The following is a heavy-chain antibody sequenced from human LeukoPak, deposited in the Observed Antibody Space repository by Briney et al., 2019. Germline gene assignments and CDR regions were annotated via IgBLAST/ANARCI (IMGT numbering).Heavy chain of an antibody. CDR3: ARGGQTYDFWSGYYSGDHWFDP. Sequence: GASVKVSCKASGYTFTSYAMHWVRQAPGQRLEGMGWINAGNGNTKYSQELQGRVTITRDTAASTAYMELSSLRSADMAVYYCARGGQTYDFWSGYYSGDHWFDPWGQGTLVTVSS. J-gene: IGHJ5*02. V-gene: IGHV1-3*03. D-gene: IGHD3-3*01. CDR2: INAGNGNT. CDR1: GYTFTSYA.